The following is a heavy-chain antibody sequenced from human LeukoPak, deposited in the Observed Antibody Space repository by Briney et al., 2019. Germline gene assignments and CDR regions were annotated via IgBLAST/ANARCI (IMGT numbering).Heavy chain of an antibody. CDR3: ARVTNRDYYYGMDV. J-gene: IGHJ6*02. D-gene: IGHD1-1*01. CDR1: GYTFTSYD. CDR2: MNPNSGNT. Sequence: ASVKFSCKASGYTFTSYDINWVRQATGQGLEWMGWMNPNSGNTGYAQKFQGRVTMTRNTSINTAYMELSSLRSEDTAVYYCARVTNRDYYYGMDVWGQGTTVTVSS. V-gene: IGHV1-8*01.